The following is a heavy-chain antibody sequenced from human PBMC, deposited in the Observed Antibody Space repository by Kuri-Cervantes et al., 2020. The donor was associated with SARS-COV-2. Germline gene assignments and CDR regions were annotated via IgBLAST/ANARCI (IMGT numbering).Heavy chain of an antibody. D-gene: IGHD4-17*01. CDR3: AKVESQVEDDYVGDYWGYFDY. CDR2: ISGSGGST. J-gene: IGHJ4*02. Sequence: GGSLRLSCAASGFTFSSYAMSWVRQAPGKGLEWVSAISGSGGSTYYAASVKGRFTISRDNSKNTLYLQMNSLRAEDTAVYYCAKVESQVEDDYVGDYWGYFDYWGQGTLVTVSS. V-gene: IGHV3-23*01. CDR1: GFTFSSYA.